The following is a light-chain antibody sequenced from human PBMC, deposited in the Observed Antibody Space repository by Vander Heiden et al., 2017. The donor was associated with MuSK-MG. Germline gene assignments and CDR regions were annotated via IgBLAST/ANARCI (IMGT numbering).Light chain of an antibody. V-gene: IGKV1-27*01. CDR2: TAS. CDR3: QKDNSAPL. J-gene: IGKJ4*01. CDR1: QGISNY. Sequence: DIQMTQSPSSLSASVGDRVTITCRASQGISNYLAWYQQRPGKVPKLLIYTASTLQSGVPSRFSGSGSGTDFTLTISSLQPEDVATYYCQKDNSAPLFGGGTKVEIK.